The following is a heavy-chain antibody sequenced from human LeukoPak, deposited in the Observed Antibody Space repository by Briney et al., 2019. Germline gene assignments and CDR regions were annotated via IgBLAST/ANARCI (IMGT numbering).Heavy chain of an antibody. V-gene: IGHV1-46*01. Sequence: ASVKVSCKASGYTFISYYIYWVRQSPGQGLEWVGMINPSGGTTTYAQKFQGRVTMTRDTSTRTLYMELSSLRSDDTAVYYCARDLGYCTTTSCVTNWFDPWGQGTLVTVSS. J-gene: IGHJ5*02. CDR1: GYTFISYY. D-gene: IGHD2-2*03. CDR3: ARDLGYCTTTSCVTNWFDP. CDR2: INPSGGTT.